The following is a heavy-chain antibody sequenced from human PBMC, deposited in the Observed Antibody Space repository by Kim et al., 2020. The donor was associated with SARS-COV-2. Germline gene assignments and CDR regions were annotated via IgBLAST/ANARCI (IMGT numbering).Heavy chain of an antibody. J-gene: IGHJ4*02. D-gene: IGHD6-13*01. V-gene: IGHV3-9*01. Sequence: AESVKGRFTISRDNAKNSLYLQMNSLRAEDTALYYCAKGYSSSWLYYFDYWGQGTLVTVSS. CDR3: AKGYSSSWLYYFDY.